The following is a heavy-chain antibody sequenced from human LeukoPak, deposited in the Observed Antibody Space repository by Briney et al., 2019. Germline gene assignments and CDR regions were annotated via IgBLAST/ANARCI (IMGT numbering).Heavy chain of an antibody. CDR3: GAGRQFVGAFDI. CDR1: GFTLSSYE. Sequence: PGGSLRLSCAASGFTLSSYELYWVRQAPGKGLEWVSYISSGGIIKYADSVKGQFTISRDDAKKSLYLQMNSLRAEDTAIYYCGAGRQFVGAFDIWGQGTLVTVSS. J-gene: IGHJ3*02. V-gene: IGHV3-48*03. CDR2: ISSGGII. D-gene: IGHD3-10*01.